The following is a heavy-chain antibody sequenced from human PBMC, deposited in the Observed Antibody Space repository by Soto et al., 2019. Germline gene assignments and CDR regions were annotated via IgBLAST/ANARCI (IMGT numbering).Heavy chain of an antibody. D-gene: IGHD3-3*01. CDR1: GYSFTSYW. CDR2: IDPSDSYT. Sequence: EVQLVQSGAEVKKPGESLRISCKGSGYSFTSYWISWVRQMPGKGLEWMGRIDPSDSYTNYSPSFQGHVTISADKSISTAYLQWSGLKASDTAMYYCAREVFGVVYFDYWGQGTLVTVSS. V-gene: IGHV5-10-1*03. J-gene: IGHJ4*02. CDR3: AREVFGVVYFDY.